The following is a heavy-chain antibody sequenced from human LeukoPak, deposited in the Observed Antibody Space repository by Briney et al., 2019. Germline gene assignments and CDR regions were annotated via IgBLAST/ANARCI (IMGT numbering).Heavy chain of an antibody. V-gene: IGHV3-74*01. Sequence: PGGSLRLSCAASGCTFRNNWMHWVRQVPGKGLVWVSRIRSDGGDMNYADSVKGRFTVSRDNARNTLYLQMNNLRAEDTAVYYCARDLISGSGNCDYWEQGALVTVSS. D-gene: IGHD3-10*01. CDR3: ARDLISGSGNCDY. CDR1: GCTFRNNW. CDR2: IRSDGGDM. J-gene: IGHJ4*02.